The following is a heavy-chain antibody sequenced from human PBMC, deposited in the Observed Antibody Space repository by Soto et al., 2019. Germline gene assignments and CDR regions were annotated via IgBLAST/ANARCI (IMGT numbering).Heavy chain of an antibody. D-gene: IGHD6-13*01. CDR2: ISGSGGST. CDR1: GFTFSGYA. J-gene: IGHJ4*02. CDR3: AKGPSQQQLVYDDY. Sequence: GGSLRLSCAASGFTFSGYAISWVGPAPRQGLEWVSAISGSGGSTYYADSVTGRFTISRDNSKNTLYLQMNSLRAEDTAVYYCAKGPSQQQLVYDDYWGQGTLVTVSS. V-gene: IGHV3-23*01.